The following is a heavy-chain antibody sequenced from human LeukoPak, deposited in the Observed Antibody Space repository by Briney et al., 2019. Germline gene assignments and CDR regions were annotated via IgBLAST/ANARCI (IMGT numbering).Heavy chain of an antibody. J-gene: IGHJ4*02. Sequence: GGSLRLSCAASGFTFSSYAMSWVRQAPGKGLEWVSAISGSGGSTYYADSVKGRFTISRDNSKNTLYLQMNSLRAEDTAVYYCAKDLRVLLWFGEFVPFDYWGQGTLVTVSS. CDR2: ISGSGGST. CDR3: AKDLRVLLWFGEFVPFDY. CDR1: GFTFSSYA. V-gene: IGHV3-23*01. D-gene: IGHD3-10*01.